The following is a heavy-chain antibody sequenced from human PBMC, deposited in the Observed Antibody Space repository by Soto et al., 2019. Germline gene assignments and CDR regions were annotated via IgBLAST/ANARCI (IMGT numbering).Heavy chain of an antibody. CDR1: GFSFDDYA. CDR2: ISWNSGTI. V-gene: IGHV3-9*01. D-gene: IGHD2-8*02. J-gene: IGHJ6*02. CDR3: AKSTGGTVNGMGV. Sequence: EVQVVESGGGLVQPGRSLRLSCAASGFSFDDYAMHWVRQAPGKGLEWVSGISWNSGTIGYADSVKGRFTISRDNAKNSLYLQMNSLRAEDTALYYCAKSTGGTVNGMGVWGQGATVTFSS.